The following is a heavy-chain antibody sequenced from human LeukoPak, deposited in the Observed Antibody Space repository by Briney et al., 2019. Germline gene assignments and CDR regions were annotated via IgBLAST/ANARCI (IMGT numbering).Heavy chain of an antibody. CDR3: ARHRHTESPWFGELTDNWFDP. D-gene: IGHD3-10*01. Sequence: PSETLSLTCTVSGGSISSGSYYWSWIRQPAGKGLEWIGRIYTSGSTNYNPSLKSRVTISVDTSKNQFSLKLSSVTAADTAVYYCARHRHTESPWFGELTDNWFDPWGQGTLVTVSS. V-gene: IGHV4-61*02. CDR2: IYTSGST. J-gene: IGHJ5*02. CDR1: GGSISSGSYY.